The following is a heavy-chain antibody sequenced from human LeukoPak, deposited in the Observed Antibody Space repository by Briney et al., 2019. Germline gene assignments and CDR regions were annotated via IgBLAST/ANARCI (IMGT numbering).Heavy chain of an antibody. Sequence: SETLSLTCTVSGGSISSYYWSWIRQPPGKGLEWIGYIYYSGSTNYNPSLKSRVTISVDTSKNQFSLKLSSVTAADTAVYYCTGHYYDSSGYSAPFDYWGQGTLVTVSS. D-gene: IGHD3-22*01. CDR1: GGSISSYY. J-gene: IGHJ4*02. V-gene: IGHV4-59*01. CDR3: TGHYYDSSGYSAPFDY. CDR2: IYYSGST.